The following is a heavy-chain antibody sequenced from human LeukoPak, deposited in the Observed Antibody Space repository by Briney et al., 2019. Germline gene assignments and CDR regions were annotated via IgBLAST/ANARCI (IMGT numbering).Heavy chain of an antibody. CDR3: AKAHLLDWLLPFDY. CDR1: GFTFSSYA. Sequence: PGGSLRLPCAASGFTFSSYAMHWVRQAPGKGLEWVALVSNDGGDKYYADSVKGRFTISRDNSKNTLYLQMNSLRGEDTGVYYCAKAHLLDWLLPFDYWGQGTLVTVSS. CDR2: VSNDGGDK. J-gene: IGHJ4*02. D-gene: IGHD3/OR15-3a*01. V-gene: IGHV3-30*18.